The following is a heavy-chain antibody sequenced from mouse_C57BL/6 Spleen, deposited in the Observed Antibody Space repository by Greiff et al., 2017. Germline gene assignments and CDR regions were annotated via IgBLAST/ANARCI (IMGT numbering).Heavy chain of an antibody. CDR2: IYPGDGDT. CDR3: ARGTTVVAPLDY. J-gene: IGHJ2*01. CDR1: GYAFSSYW. D-gene: IGHD1-1*01. Sequence: QVQLKESGAELVKPGASVKISCKASGYAFSSYWMNWVKQRPGKGLEWIGQIYPGDGDTNYNGKFKGKATLTADKSSSTAYMQLSSLTSEDSAVYFCARGTTVVAPLDYWGQGTTLTVSS. V-gene: IGHV1-80*01.